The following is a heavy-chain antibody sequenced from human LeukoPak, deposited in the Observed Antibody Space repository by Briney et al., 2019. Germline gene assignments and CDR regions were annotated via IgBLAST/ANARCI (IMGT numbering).Heavy chain of an antibody. Sequence: PSETLSLTCTVSGGSISTYYWSWIRQPPGKGLEWIGYIYYSGSTNYNPSLKSRVTTSVDTSKNQFSLKLSSVTAADTAVYYCARVGYYYDSSGYHYFFDYWGQGTLATVSS. J-gene: IGHJ4*02. V-gene: IGHV4-59*01. D-gene: IGHD3-22*01. CDR2: IYYSGST. CDR1: GGSISTYY. CDR3: ARVGYYYDSSGYHYFFDY.